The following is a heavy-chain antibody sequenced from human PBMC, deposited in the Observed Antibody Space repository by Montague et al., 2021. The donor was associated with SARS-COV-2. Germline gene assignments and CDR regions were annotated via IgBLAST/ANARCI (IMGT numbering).Heavy chain of an antibody. J-gene: IGHJ4*02. CDR1: GFTFSNAW. Sequence: SLRLSCAASGFTFSNAWMSWVRQAPGKGLEWVGRIKSKTDGGTTDYAAPVKGRFTISRDDSKNTLYLQMNGLKTEDTAVYYCTTDRVYDYVWGSYRYTDYWGQGTLVTVSS. D-gene: IGHD3-16*02. CDR3: TTDRVYDYVWGSYRYTDY. V-gene: IGHV3-15*01. CDR2: IKSKTDGGTT.